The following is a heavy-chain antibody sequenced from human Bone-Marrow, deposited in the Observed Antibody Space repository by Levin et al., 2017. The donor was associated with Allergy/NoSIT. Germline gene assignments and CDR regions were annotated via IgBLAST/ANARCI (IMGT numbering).Heavy chain of an antibody. J-gene: IGHJ3*02. Sequence: GASVKVSCKASGYTFTSYYMHWVRQAPGQGLEWMGIINPSGGSTSYAQKFQGRVTMTRDTSTSTVYMELSSLRSEDTAVYYCAGHGGGNRFAFDIWGQGTMVTVSS. V-gene: IGHV1-46*01. CDR2: INPSGGST. CDR1: GYTFTSYY. D-gene: IGHD4-23*01. CDR3: AGHGGGNRFAFDI.